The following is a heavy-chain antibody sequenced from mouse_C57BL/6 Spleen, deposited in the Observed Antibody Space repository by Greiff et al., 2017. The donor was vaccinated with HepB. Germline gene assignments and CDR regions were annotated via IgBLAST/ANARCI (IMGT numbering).Heavy chain of an antibody. CDR1: GYTFTSYW. CDR3: ARHYYGSSYAMDY. CDR2: IDPSDSET. V-gene: IGHV1-52*01. D-gene: IGHD1-1*01. J-gene: IGHJ4*01. Sequence: QVQLQQPGAELVRPGSSVKLSCKASGYTFTSYWMHWVKQRPIQGLEWIGNIDPSDSETHYNQKFKDKATLTVDKSSSTAYMQLSSLTSEDSAVYYWARHYYGSSYAMDYWGQGTSVTVSS.